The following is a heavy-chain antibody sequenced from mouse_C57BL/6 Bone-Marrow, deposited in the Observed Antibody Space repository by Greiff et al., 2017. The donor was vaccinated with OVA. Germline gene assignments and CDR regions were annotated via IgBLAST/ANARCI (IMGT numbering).Heavy chain of an antibody. V-gene: IGHV5-4*03. Sequence: VKLQESGGGLVKPGGSLKLSCAASGFTFSSYAMSWVRQTPEKRLEWVATISDGGSYTYYPDNVKGRFTISRDNAKNNLYLQMSHLKSEDTAMYYCARSSYWYFDVWGTGTTVTVSS. CDR1: GFTFSSYA. CDR3: ARSSYWYFDV. J-gene: IGHJ1*03. CDR2: ISDGGSYT.